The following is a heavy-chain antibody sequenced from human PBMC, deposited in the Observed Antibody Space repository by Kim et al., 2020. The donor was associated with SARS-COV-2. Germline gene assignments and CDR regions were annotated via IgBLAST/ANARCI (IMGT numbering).Heavy chain of an antibody. V-gene: IGHV3-74*01. D-gene: IGHD1-1*01. J-gene: IGHJ6*03. Sequence: SVKGRVTNSRETAKNTLYLQMNGLRAEDAAVYYCARSTTHFYYYYMDVWGKGTTVTVSS. CDR3: ARSTTHFYYYYMDV.